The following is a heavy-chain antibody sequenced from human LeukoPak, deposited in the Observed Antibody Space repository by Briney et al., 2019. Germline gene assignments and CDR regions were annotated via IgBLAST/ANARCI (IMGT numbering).Heavy chain of an antibody. CDR1: GGSISSSSYY. D-gene: IGHD3-22*01. V-gene: IGHV4-39*07. CDR2: INHSGST. CDR3: ARGVLASWYYYDGSGYYYGRRALFFDY. J-gene: IGHJ4*02. Sequence: SETLSLTCTVSGGSISSSSYYWSWIRQPPGKGLEWIGEINHSGSTNYNPSLKSRVTISVDMSKNQFSLKLSSVTAADTAVYYCARGVLASWYYYDGSGYYYGRRALFFDYWGQGTLVTVSS.